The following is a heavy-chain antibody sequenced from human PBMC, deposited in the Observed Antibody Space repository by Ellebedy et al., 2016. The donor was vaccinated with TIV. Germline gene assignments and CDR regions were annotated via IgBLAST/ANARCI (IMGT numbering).Heavy chain of an antibody. V-gene: IGHV5-10-1*01. CDR2: IDPSDSYP. Sequence: GESLKISCKGSGYSFTSYWIGWVRQMPGKGLEWMGRIDPSDSYPNYSPSFQGHVTISADKSISTAYLQWSSLEASDTAMYYCARHAASYCTGGTCYSSLGYWGQGTLVTVSS. D-gene: IGHD2-15*01. J-gene: IGHJ4*02. CDR1: GYSFTSYW. CDR3: ARHAASYCTGGTCYSSLGY.